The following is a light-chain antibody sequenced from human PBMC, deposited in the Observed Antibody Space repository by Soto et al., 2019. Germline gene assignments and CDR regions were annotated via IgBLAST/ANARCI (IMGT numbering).Light chain of an antibody. V-gene: IGKV3D-15*01. CDR1: HTIVSSY. CDR3: QQYNSWPLT. CDR2: DIF. Sequence: EVVLTQSPGTLSLSPGERATLSCRASHTIVSSYLAWYQQKPGQAPRLVIYDIFTRATGVPTRISGSGSGTEFTLTISSLQSEDFAVYYCQQYNSWPLTFGGGTKVEIK. J-gene: IGKJ4*01.